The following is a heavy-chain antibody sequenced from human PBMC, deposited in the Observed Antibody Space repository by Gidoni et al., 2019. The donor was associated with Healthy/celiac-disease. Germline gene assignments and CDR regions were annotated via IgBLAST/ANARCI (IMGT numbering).Heavy chain of an antibody. CDR2: IIPIFGTA. CDR3: ARVLGGYCSGGSCYANWFDP. CDR1: GGTFSSYA. J-gene: IGHJ5*02. Sequence: QVQLVQSGAEVQKPGSSVKVSCKASGGTFSSYAISWVRQAPGQGLEWMGGIIPIFGTANYAQKFQGRVTITADESTSTAYMELSSLRSEDTAVYYCARVLGGYCSGGSCYANWFDPWGQGTLVTVSS. D-gene: IGHD2-15*01. V-gene: IGHV1-69*01.